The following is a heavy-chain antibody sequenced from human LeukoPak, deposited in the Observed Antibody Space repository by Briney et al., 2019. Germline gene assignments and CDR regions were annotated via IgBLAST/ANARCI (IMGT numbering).Heavy chain of an antibody. CDR3: ARSNGFLPDV. Sequence: SVQVSCKASGGTFSTYYAISWVRQAPGQGLEWMGGIIPIFGTANYAQKFQGRVTITADESTSTAYMELSSLRSEDTAVYYCARSNGFLPDVWGKGTTVTVSS. V-gene: IGHV1-69*13. CDR2: IIPIFGTA. CDR1: GGTFSTYYA. D-gene: IGHD3-3*01. J-gene: IGHJ6*04.